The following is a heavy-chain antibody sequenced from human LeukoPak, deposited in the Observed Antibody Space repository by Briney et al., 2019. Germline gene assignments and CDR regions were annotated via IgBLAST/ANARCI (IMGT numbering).Heavy chain of an antibody. J-gene: IGHJ5*02. CDR2: IYYSGTT. CDR1: GGSVSGVSYY. V-gene: IGHV4-61*01. D-gene: IGHD6-19*01. Sequence: SETLSLTCTVSGGSVSGVSYYWSWIRQPPGKGLKWIGYIYYSGTTKYNPSLKSRVTISIDTSNNQFSLKLSSVTAADTAVYYCARGTPLYSSDWYVNWFDPWGQGTLVTVSS. CDR3: ARGTPLYSSDWYVNWFDP.